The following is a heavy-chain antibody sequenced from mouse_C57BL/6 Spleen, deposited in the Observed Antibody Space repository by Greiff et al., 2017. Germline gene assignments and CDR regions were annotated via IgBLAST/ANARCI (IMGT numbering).Heavy chain of an antibody. D-gene: IGHD2-3*01. J-gene: IGHJ4*01. CDR2: INPNNGGT. CDR1: GYTFTDYN. V-gene: IGHV1-22*01. CDR3: ARRDGYYSYAMDY. Sequence: VQLKESGPELVKPGASVKMSCKASGYTFTDYNMHWVKQSHGKSLEWIGYINPNNGGTSYNQKFKGKATLTVNKSSSTAYMELRSLTSEDSAVYYCARRDGYYSYAMDYWGQGTSVTVSS.